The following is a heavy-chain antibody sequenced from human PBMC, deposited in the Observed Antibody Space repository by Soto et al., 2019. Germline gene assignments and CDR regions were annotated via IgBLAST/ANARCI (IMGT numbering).Heavy chain of an antibody. D-gene: IGHD5-18*01. CDR1: GGSVSSGSYY. CDR2: IYYSGST. Sequence: QVQLQESGPGLVKPSETLSLTCTVSGGSVSSGSYYWSWIRQPPGKGLVWVGYIYYSGSTHYNPSLKSRVTISVDTSKNQFSLKLSSVTAADTAVYYCARPLYSYGPMDVWGQGTTVTVSS. CDR3: ARPLYSYGPMDV. J-gene: IGHJ6*02. V-gene: IGHV4-61*01.